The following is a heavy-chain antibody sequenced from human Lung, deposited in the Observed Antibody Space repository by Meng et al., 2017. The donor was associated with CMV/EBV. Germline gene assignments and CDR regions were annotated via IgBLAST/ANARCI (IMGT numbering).Heavy chain of an antibody. CDR1: FIDYD. V-gene: IGHV1-8*01. Sequence: FIDYDIHLVRPASGQGLEWMGWMNPNSGNTGYAQNFQGRLSMTISTSTSTAYMELNSLRSEDTAVYYCTRDGHTGRHGWRYDTGWFDPWGQGTLVTVSS. D-gene: IGHD2-8*02. CDR2: MNPNSGNT. CDR3: TRDGHTGRHGWRYDTGWFDP. J-gene: IGHJ5*02.